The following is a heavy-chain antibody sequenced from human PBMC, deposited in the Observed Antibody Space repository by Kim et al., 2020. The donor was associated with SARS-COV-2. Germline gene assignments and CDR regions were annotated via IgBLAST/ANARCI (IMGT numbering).Heavy chain of an antibody. D-gene: IGHD6-19*01. CDR3: ARATRQWMARGSYYCGM. J-gene: IGHJ6*01. CDR2: INHSGST. CDR1: GGSFSGYY. Sequence: SETLSLTCAVYGGSFSGYYWSWIRQPPGKGLEWIGEINHSGSTNYNPSLKSRVTISVDTSKNQFSLKLSSVTAADTAVYYCARATRQWMARGSYYCGM. V-gene: IGHV4-34*01.